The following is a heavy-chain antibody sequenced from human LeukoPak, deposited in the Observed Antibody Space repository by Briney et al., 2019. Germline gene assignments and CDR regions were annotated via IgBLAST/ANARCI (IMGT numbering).Heavy chain of an antibody. CDR3: ARVLTGTSDY. CDR1: GGSISSGGYY. CDR2: IYHSGST. J-gene: IGHJ4*02. D-gene: IGHD1-20*01. Sequence: PSETLSLTCTVSGGSISSGGYYWSWIRQPPGNGLEWIGYIYHSGSTYYNPSLKSRVTISVDRSKSQFSLNLSSVTAADTAVYYCARVLTGTSDYWGQGTLVTVSS. V-gene: IGHV4-30-2*01.